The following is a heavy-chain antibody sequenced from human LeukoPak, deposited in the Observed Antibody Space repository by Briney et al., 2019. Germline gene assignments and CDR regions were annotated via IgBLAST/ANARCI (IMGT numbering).Heavy chain of an antibody. CDR3: ARMRARVSDY. J-gene: IGHJ4*02. CDR2: INHSGST. Sequence: SETLSLTCAVYSGSFSGYYWSWIRQPPGKGLEWIGEINHSGSTNYNPSLKSRVTISVDTSKNQFSLKLSSVTAADTAVYYCARMRARVSDYWGQGTLVTVSS. D-gene: IGHD4/OR15-4a*01. CDR1: SGSFSGYY. V-gene: IGHV4-34*01.